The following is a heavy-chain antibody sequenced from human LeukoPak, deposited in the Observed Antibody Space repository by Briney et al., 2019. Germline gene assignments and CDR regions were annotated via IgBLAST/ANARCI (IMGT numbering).Heavy chain of an antibody. CDR2: ITPIFGSA. D-gene: IGHD1-1*01. CDR3: AREQRLDGNWFFDP. Sequence: GASVKVSCKASGDSFSSFGFNWVRQAPGQGLEWMGRITPIFGSAHYPQRFQGRVTITADESTTTVYMELSILRSEDTALYYCAREQRLDGNWFFDPWGQGTVVTVSS. CDR1: GDSFSSFG. V-gene: IGHV1-69*13. J-gene: IGHJ5*02.